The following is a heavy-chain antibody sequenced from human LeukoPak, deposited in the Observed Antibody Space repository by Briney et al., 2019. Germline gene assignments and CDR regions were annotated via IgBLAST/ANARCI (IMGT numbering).Heavy chain of an antibody. D-gene: IGHD3-10*01. CDR3: ARDSWFGEFGNNWFDP. CDR2: ISAYNGNT. CDR1: GYTFTSYG. V-gene: IGHV1-18*01. Sequence: GASVKVSCKASGYTFTSYGISWVRQAPGQGLEWMGWISAYNGNTNYAQKFQGRVTMTRNTSISTAYMELSSLRSEDTAVYYCARDSWFGEFGNNWFDPWGQGTLVTVSS. J-gene: IGHJ5*02.